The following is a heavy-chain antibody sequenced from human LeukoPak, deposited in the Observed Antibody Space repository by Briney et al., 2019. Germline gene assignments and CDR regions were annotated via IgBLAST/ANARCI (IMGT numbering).Heavy chain of an antibody. V-gene: IGHV5-51*01. J-gene: IGHJ4*02. CDR3: ARGPRGGNWNEALDY. D-gene: IGHD1-1*01. CDR1: GFRFTTYW. Sequence: GESLQISCKASGFRFTTYWIGWVRQLPGKGLEWMGMFYPGDSDTRKSPSFQGQVTLSADKSITTAYLQWRSLEASDTAMYYCARGPRGGNWNEALDYWGQGTLVTVSS. CDR2: FYPGDSDT.